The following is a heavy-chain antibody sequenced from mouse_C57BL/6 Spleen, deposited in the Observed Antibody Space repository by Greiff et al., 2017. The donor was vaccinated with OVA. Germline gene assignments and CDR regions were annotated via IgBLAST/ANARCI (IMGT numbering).Heavy chain of an antibody. Sequence: EVQRVESGGGLVKPGGSLKLSCAASGFTFSSYTMSWVRQTPEKRLEWVATISGGGGYTYYPDSVKGRFTISRDNAKNTLYLQMSSLRSEDTALYYCARHPEVADYYAMDYWGQGTSVTVSS. J-gene: IGHJ4*01. D-gene: IGHD1-1*01. CDR3: ARHPEVADYYAMDY. CDR2: ISGGGGYT. CDR1: GFTFSSYT. V-gene: IGHV5-9*01.